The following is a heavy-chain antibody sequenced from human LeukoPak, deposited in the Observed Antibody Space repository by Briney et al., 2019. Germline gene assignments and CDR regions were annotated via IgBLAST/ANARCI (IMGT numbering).Heavy chain of an antibody. V-gene: IGHV3-30*02. CDR2: IRHDGSNE. CDR3: AKEVHPYDSGTYYFDY. Sequence: GGSLRLSSVGSGFTFSSDGMHWFRQAAGKGLEWGAFIRHDGSNEYYAHSVKGRFTVSRDNSKNTIFLQMKRLRVEEMAVYYCAKEVHPYDSGTYYFDYWGRGTVVTVSS. CDR1: GFTFSSDG. D-gene: IGHD3-10*01. J-gene: IGHJ4*02.